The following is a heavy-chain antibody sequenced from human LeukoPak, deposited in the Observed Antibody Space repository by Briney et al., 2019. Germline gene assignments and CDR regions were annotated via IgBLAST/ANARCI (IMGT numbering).Heavy chain of an antibody. V-gene: IGHV1-2*02. CDR2: INPNTGVS. Sequence: ASVKVSCKASGYTFTNYYMHWVRQAPGQGLEWMGWINPNTGVSKSAQKFQGRVTMTRDTSISTAYLELSNLRSDDTAVYYCARGIWVGELLSFDYWGQGTLVTVSS. CDR1: GYTFTNYY. D-gene: IGHD3-10*01. CDR3: ARGIWVGELLSFDY. J-gene: IGHJ4*02.